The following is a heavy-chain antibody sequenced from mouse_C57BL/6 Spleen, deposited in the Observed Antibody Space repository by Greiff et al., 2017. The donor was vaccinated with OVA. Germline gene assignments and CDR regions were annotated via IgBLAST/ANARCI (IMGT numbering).Heavy chain of an antibody. Sequence: EVHLVESGPGLVKPSQSLSLTCSVTGYSITSGYYWNWLRQFPGNKLEWMGYISYDGSNNYNPSLKNRISITRDTSKNQFFLKLNSVTTEDTATYYCAREGDTVPYYFDYWGQGTTLTVSS. CDR1: GYSITSGYY. CDR3: AREGDTVPYYFDY. CDR2: ISYDGSN. D-gene: IGHD1-1*01. J-gene: IGHJ2*01. V-gene: IGHV3-6*01.